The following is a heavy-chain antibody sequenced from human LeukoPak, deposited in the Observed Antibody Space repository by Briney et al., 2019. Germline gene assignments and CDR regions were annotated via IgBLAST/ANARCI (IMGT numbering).Heavy chain of an antibody. D-gene: IGHD4-23*01. CDR2: ISSASTYK. CDR1: GFSFSSYS. CDR3: ARDAFMDGGEDY. Sequence: GGSLRLSCAASGFSFSSYSMIWVRQAPGKALEWVSSISSASTYKAYTDSVKGRFAVSRDNARDSLFLQMDSLGVEDTAVYYCARDAFMDGGEDYWGQGILVTVSS. V-gene: IGHV3-21*01. J-gene: IGHJ4*02.